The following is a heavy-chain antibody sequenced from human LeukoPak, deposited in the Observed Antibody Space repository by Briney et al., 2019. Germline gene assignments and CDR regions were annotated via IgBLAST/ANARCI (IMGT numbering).Heavy chain of an antibody. V-gene: IGHV4-34*01. Sequence: SETLSVTCAVYGGSFSGYYWSWIRQPPGKGLEWIGEINHSGSTNYNPSLKSRVTISVDTSKNQFSLKLSSVTAADTAVYYCARQGIAVAGRPVDYWGQGTLVTVSS. D-gene: IGHD6-19*01. CDR3: ARQGIAVAGRPVDY. CDR2: INHSGST. J-gene: IGHJ4*02. CDR1: GGSFSGYY.